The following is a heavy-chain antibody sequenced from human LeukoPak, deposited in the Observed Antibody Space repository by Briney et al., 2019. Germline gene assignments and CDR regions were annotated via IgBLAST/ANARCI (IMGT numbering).Heavy chain of an antibody. CDR3: ARGVRVVRGVIITNWFDP. CDR1: GYTFTSYD. Sequence: AASVKVSCKASGYTFTSYDINWVRQATGQGLEWMGWMNPISGNTGYAQKFQGRVTITRNTSISTAYMELSSLRSEDTAVYYCARGVRVVRGVIITNWFDPWGQGTLVTVSS. J-gene: IGHJ5*02. D-gene: IGHD3-10*01. CDR2: MNPISGNT. V-gene: IGHV1-8*03.